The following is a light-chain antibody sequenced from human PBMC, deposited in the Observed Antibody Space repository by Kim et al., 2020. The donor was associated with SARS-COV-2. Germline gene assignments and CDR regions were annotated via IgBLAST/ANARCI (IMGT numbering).Light chain of an antibody. CDR3: NSRDSSANHVV. J-gene: IGLJ2*01. V-gene: IGLV3-19*01. CDR1: SLRSYY. CDR2: VKN. Sequence: SSELTQDPAVSVALGQTVRITCQGASLRSYYASWYQQKPGQAPVLVIYVKNNRPSAIPDRFSGSPSGNTASLTITGAHAEDEADYYCNSRDSSANHVVFG.